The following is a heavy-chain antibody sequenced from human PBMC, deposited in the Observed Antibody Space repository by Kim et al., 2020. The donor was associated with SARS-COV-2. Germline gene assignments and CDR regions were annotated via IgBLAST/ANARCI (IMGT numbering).Heavy chain of an antibody. CDR3: ARVGSWFGELALGNWF. CDR2: MYNSGDT. V-gene: IGHV4-61*08. Sequence: SETLSLTCAVSGVSVSSGDYYWGWIRQPPGKGLEWIGYMYNSGDTNYNPSLKSRVTISVDTSKNQLSLKLNSVTAADTAVYYCARVGSWFGELALGNWF. CDR1: GVSVSSGDYY. D-gene: IGHD3-10*01. J-gene: IGHJ5*01.